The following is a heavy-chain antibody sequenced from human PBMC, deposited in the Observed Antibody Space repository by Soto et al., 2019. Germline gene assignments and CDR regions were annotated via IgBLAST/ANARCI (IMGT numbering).Heavy chain of an antibody. D-gene: IGHD4-17*01. CDR2: IIPIFGTA. V-gene: IGHV1-69*01. Sequence: QVQLVQSGAEVKKPGSSVKVSCKASGGTFSSYAISWVRQAPGQGLEWMGGIIPIFGTANYAQKFQGRVTITADESTSTGYMELSSLSSEDTAVYYCARHLTTVTIRNYYYYGMDVWGQGTTVTVSS. CDR1: GGTFSSYA. CDR3: ARHLTTVTIRNYYYYGMDV. J-gene: IGHJ6*02.